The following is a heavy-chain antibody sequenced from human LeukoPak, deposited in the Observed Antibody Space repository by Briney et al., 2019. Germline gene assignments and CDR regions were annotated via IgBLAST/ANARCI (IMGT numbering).Heavy chain of an antibody. V-gene: IGHV3-23*01. D-gene: IGHD3-22*01. J-gene: IGHJ4*02. CDR3: AKREYDSSAYPMYPIDY. CDR2: ISGSGGTT. Sequence: GGSLRLSCAVSGITFRDYAMTWVRQAPGKRLEWVSVISGSGGTTYYADSVEGRFVMSRDNSKNTLYLQMNSLRTDDSAVYYCAKREYDSSAYPMYPIDYWGQGTLVTVSA. CDR1: GITFRDYA.